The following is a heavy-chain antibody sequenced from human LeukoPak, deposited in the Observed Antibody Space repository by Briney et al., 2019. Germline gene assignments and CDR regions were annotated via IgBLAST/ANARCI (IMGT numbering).Heavy chain of an antibody. CDR1: GYTFTGYY. CDR2: INPNSGGT. V-gene: IGHV1-2*02. CDR3: ARDHHRRLYDSQARDTFTI. Sequence: ASVKVSCKASGYTFTGYYMHWVRQAPGQGLEWMGWINPNSGGTNYAQKFQGRVTMTRDTSISTAYMELSSLRAEDTAVYYCARDHHRRLYDSQARDTFTIWGQGTVVTVSS. D-gene: IGHD3-22*01. J-gene: IGHJ3*02.